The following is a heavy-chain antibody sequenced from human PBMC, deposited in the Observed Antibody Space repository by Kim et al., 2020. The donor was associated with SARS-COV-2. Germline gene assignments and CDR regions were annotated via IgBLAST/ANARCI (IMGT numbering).Heavy chain of an antibody. V-gene: IGHV4-59*09. CDR3: ARGDLGSSSWFDP. J-gene: IGHJ5*02. D-gene: IGHD6-13*01. Sequence: YNPSLKSRVTISVDTSKNQFSLKLSSVTAADTDVYYCARGDLGSSSWFDPWGQGTLVTVSS.